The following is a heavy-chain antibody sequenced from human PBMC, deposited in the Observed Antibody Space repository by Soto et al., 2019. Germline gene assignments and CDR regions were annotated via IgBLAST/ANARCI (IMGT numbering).Heavy chain of an antibody. CDR3: ARGPRYCSGGSCYPGYFQH. Sequence: SETLSLTCTVSGGSTSSYYWSWIRPPPGKGLEWIGYIYYSGSTNYNPSLKSRVTISVDTSKNQFSLKLSSVTAADTAVYYCARGPRYCSGGSCYPGYFQHWGQGTLVTVSS. V-gene: IGHV4-59*01. CDR2: IYYSGST. D-gene: IGHD2-15*01. CDR1: GGSTSSYY. J-gene: IGHJ1*01.